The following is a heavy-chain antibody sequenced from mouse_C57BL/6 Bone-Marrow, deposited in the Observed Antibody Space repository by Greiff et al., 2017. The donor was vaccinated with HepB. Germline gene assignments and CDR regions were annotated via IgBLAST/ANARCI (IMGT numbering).Heavy chain of an antibody. V-gene: IGHV1-64*01. Sequence: QVQLKQPGAELVKPGASVKLSCKASGYTFTSYWMHWVKQRPGQGLEWIGMIHPNSGSTNYNEKLKSKATLTVDKSSSTAYMQLSSLTSEDSAVYYCARWRLRSWFAYWGQGTLVTVSA. J-gene: IGHJ3*01. CDR3: ARWRLRSWFAY. CDR1: GYTFTSYW. D-gene: IGHD1-1*01. CDR2: IHPNSGST.